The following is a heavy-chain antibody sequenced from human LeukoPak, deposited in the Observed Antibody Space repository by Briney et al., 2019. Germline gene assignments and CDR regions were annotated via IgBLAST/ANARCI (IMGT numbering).Heavy chain of an antibody. CDR1: GGTFSSYA. D-gene: IGHD2-15*01. V-gene: IGHV1-2*02. J-gene: IGHJ4*02. CDR2: INPNSGGT. CDR3: GRDIGVVAAHYYFDY. Sequence: ASVTVSCKASGGTFSSYAISWARQAPGQGLEWMAWINPNSGGTYYAQTFHDRITMTRDTSTSTVYMELSSLRSEDTAVYYCGRDIGVVAAHYYFDYWGQGTLVTVSS.